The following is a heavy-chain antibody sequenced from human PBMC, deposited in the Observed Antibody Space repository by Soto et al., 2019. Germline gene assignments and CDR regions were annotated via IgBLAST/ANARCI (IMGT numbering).Heavy chain of an antibody. CDR3: ARGFGYYDTSGYYGAYYYYGMDV. J-gene: IGHJ6*02. V-gene: IGHV3-48*02. CDR1: GFTFSDYS. CDR2: ISDSSSTI. D-gene: IGHD3-22*01. Sequence: SCAASGFTFSDYSMNWVRQAPGKGLEWVSYISDSSSTIYYADSVKGRFTISRDNAKNSLYLQVNSLRDEDTAVFYCARGFGYYDTSGYYGAYYYYGMDVWGQGTTVTVSS.